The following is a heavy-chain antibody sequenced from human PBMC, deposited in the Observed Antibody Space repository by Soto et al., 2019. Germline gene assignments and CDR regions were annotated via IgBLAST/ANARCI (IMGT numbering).Heavy chain of an antibody. CDR3: AKDLQSYGDYDYYCYGMDV. CDR1: GFTFSTYG. D-gene: IGHD4-17*01. V-gene: IGHV3-30*18. Sequence: QVQLVESGGGEVQLGRSLTISCAASGFTFSTYGMHWVRQTPGKGLEWVAVISYDGTNKFYSDSVKGRFTISRDNFKNTLTLQMNSLRAADTAVYSCAKDLQSYGDYDYYCYGMDVWGLGTRVTVSS. CDR2: ISYDGTNK. J-gene: IGHJ6*02.